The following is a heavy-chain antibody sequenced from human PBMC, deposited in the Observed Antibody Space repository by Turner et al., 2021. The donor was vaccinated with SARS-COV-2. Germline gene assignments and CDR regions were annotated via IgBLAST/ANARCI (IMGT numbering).Heavy chain of an antibody. CDR1: GGSISSYY. V-gene: IGHV4-59*01. Sequence: QVQLQESGPGLVKPSETLSLTCTVSGGSISSYYWSWIRQPPGKGLEWIGYIYYSGSTNYNPSLKSRVTISVDTSKNQFSLKLSSVTAADTAVYYCASYYYDSSGYHYACDYWGQGTLVTVSS. CDR2: IYYSGST. J-gene: IGHJ4*02. D-gene: IGHD3-22*01. CDR3: ASYYYDSSGYHYACDY.